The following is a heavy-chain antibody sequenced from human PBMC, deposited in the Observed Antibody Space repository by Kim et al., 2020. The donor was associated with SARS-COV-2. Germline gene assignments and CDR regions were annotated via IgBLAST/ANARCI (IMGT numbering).Heavy chain of an antibody. V-gene: IGHV3-21*01. D-gene: IGHD6-13*01. CDR1: GFTFSSYS. CDR2: ISSSSSYI. CDR3: ARGGGSSWAFDY. Sequence: GGSLRLSCAASGFTFSSYSMNWVRQAPGKGLEWVSSISSSSSYIYYADSVKGRFTISRDNAKNSLYLQMNSLRVEDTAVYYCARGGGSSWAFDYWGQGTLVTVSS. J-gene: IGHJ4*02.